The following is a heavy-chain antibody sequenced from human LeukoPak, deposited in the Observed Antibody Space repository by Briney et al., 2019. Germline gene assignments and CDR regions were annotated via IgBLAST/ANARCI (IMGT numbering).Heavy chain of an antibody. Sequence: GGSLRLSCAASGFTFSSYSMNWVRQAPGKGLEWVSYISSSSSTIYYADSVKGRFTISRDNAKNSLYLQMNSLRAEDTAVYYCAREPPYYDILTGGYWGQGTLVTVSS. CDR2: ISSSSSTI. CDR1: GFTFSSYS. D-gene: IGHD3-9*01. CDR3: AREPPYYDILTGGY. J-gene: IGHJ4*02. V-gene: IGHV3-48*01.